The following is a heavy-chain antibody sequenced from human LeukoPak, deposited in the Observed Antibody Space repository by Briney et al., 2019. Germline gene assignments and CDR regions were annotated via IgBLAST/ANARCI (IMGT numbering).Heavy chain of an antibody. Sequence: PGGSLRLSCAASGFTFSSYAMHWVRQAPGKGLEWVAVISYDGSNKYYAGSVKGRFTISRDNSKNTLYLQMNSLRAEDTAVYYCAKGSWELASYWGQGTLVTVSS. J-gene: IGHJ4*02. D-gene: IGHD1-26*01. CDR3: AKGSWELASY. V-gene: IGHV3-30*04. CDR2: ISYDGSNK. CDR1: GFTFSSYA.